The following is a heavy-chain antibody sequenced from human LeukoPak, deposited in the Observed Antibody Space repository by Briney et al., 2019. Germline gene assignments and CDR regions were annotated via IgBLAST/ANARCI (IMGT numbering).Heavy chain of an antibody. V-gene: IGHV3-30-3*01. CDR3: ARESGSWGYYFDY. Sequence: GGSLRLSCAASGITFSSYAMHWVRQAPGKGLEWVAVISYDGSNKYYADSVKGRFTISRDNSKNTLYLQMNSLRAEDTAVYYCARESGSWGYYFDYWGQGTLVTVSS. D-gene: IGHD1-26*01. CDR2: ISYDGSNK. J-gene: IGHJ4*02. CDR1: GITFSSYA.